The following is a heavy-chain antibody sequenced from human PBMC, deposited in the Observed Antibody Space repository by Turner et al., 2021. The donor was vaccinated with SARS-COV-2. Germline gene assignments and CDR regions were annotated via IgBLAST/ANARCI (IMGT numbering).Heavy chain of an antibody. V-gene: IGHV4-59*08. Sequence: QVQLQESGPGLVKPSETLPLTCTVSGGSVSSTSWSWIRQSPGRGLEWIGYFYKIGSIDYNPTLRSRVTISVDKSKNQLSLNLISVTAADTAVYYCARHQGSASGYDHGMNVWGQGTAVIVSS. J-gene: IGHJ6*02. CDR2: FYKIGSI. D-gene: IGHD1-26*01. CDR3: ARHQGSASGYDHGMNV. CDR1: GGSVSSTS.